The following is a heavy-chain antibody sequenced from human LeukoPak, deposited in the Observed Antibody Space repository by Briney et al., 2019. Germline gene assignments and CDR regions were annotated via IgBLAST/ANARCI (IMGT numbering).Heavy chain of an antibody. V-gene: IGHV4-59*11. CDR1: GGSISSHY. CDR2: IYYSGST. CDR3: ASVIVEMATLYFDY. J-gene: IGHJ4*02. Sequence: SETLSLTCTVSGGSISSHYWSWLRQPTGKGLEWIGYIYYSGSTNYNPSLKSRVTISVDTSKNQFSLKLSSVTSADTAVYYCASVIVEMATLYFDYWGQGTLVTVSS. D-gene: IGHD5-24*01.